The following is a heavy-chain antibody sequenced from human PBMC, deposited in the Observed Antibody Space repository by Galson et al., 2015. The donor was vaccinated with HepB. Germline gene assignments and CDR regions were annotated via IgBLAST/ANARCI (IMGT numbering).Heavy chain of an antibody. CDR3: ATAGTAVLFDAFDI. V-gene: IGHV1-24*01. D-gene: IGHD1-14*01. Sequence: SVKVSCKVSGYTLTELSMHWVRQAPGKGLEWMGGFDPEDGETIYAQKFQGRVTMTEDTSTDTAYMELSSLRSEDTAVYYCATAGTAVLFDAFDIWGQGTMVTVSS. CDR2: FDPEDGET. J-gene: IGHJ3*02. CDR1: GYTLTELS.